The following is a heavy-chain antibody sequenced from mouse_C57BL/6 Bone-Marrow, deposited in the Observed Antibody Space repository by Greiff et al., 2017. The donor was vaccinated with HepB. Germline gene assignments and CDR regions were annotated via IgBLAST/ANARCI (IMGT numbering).Heavy chain of an antibody. CDR2: IYPGSGST. V-gene: IGHV1-55*01. CDR1: GYTFTSYW. CDR3: ARWGYGSSREALFDY. J-gene: IGHJ2*01. Sequence: QVQLQQPGAELVKPGASVKMSCKASGYTFTSYWITWVKQRPGQGLEWIGDIYPGSGSTNYNEKFKSKATLTVDTSSSTAYMQLSSLTSEDSAVYYCARWGYGSSREALFDYWGQGTTLTVSS. D-gene: IGHD1-1*01.